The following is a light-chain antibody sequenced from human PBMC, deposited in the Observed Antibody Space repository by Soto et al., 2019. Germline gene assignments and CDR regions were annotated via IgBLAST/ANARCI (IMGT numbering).Light chain of an antibody. V-gene: IGKV3-15*01. Sequence: EIGMTQSPATLSVTPGERATLSCRASQTVSSDLPSYQQKPGQAPSLLIYGASSRATGIPARFSGSGSGTEFALTISSLESEDYAVYYCQQCNNWPRTFGQGTKVEIK. CDR1: QTVSSD. CDR2: GAS. J-gene: IGKJ1*01. CDR3: QQCNNWPRT.